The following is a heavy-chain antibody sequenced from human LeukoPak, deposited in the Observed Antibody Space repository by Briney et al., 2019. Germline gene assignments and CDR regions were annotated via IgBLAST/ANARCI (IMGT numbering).Heavy chain of an antibody. CDR2: FDPEDGET. D-gene: IGHD6-6*01. CDR3: ATLPPYSSSPPRVPYYYYGMDV. CDR1: GYTLTELS. J-gene: IGHJ6*02. Sequence: ASVKVSCKVSGYTLTELSMHWVRQAPGKGLEWMGGFDPEDGETIYAQKFRGRVTMTEDTSTDTAYMELSSLRSEDTAVYYCATLPPYSSSPPRVPYYYYGMDVWGQGTTVTVSS. V-gene: IGHV1-24*01.